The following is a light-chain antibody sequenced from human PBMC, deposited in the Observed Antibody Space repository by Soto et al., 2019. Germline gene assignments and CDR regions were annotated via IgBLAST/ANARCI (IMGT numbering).Light chain of an antibody. V-gene: IGLV2-14*01. CDR2: EVT. CDR3: GSYASSTLI. J-gene: IGLJ2*01. CDR1: SSDIGAYDY. Sequence: QSALTQPASVTGSPGQSITISCTGTSSDIGAYDYVSWFQQYPGKAPTLLIYEVTFRPSGVSSRFSGSKSGNTASLPISALQTEDEADYYCGSYASSTLIFGGGTKLAVL.